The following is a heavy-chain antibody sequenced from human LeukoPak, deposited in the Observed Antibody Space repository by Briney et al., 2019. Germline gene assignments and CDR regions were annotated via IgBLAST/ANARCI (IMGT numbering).Heavy chain of an antibody. V-gene: IGHV3-23*01. D-gene: IGHD2-21*02. CDR2: ISGSGVST. CDR3: AKAPYCGGDCYNLDS. CDR1: GFTFSSYA. Sequence: HPGGSLRLSCAASGFTFSSYAMSWIRQAPGKGLEWVSAISGSGVSTYYADSVKGRFTISRDKAKNMLYLQMNSLRAEDTAVYYCAKAPYCGGDCYNLDSWGQGTLVTVSS. J-gene: IGHJ4*02.